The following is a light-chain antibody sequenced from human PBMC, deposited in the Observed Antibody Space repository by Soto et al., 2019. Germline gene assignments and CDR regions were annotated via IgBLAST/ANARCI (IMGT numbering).Light chain of an antibody. CDR3: QQYNSYPLT. Sequence: EVVLTQSPDTLSLPPGERATLSCRASQSISSYLAWYQQKPGQAPRLLIYDASNRATGIPARFSGSGSGTDFTLTISSLEPEDFAVYYCQQYNSYPLTFGGGTKVDIK. J-gene: IGKJ4*01. V-gene: IGKV3-11*01. CDR2: DAS. CDR1: QSISSY.